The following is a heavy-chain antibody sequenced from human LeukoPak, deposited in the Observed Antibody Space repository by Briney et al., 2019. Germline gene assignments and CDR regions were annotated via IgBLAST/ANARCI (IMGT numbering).Heavy chain of an antibody. Sequence: PGGSLRLSCAASGFTFSTYGMNWVRQAPGKGLEWVSYISNGGDTIHYADSVKGRFTISRDNAKNSLHLQMNSLRAEDTAVYYCARDLGGSYSYYYYGLDVWGQGTTVTVSS. CDR1: GFTFSTYG. CDR2: ISNGGDTI. D-gene: IGHD1-26*01. CDR3: ARDLGGSYSYYYYGLDV. V-gene: IGHV3-48*03. J-gene: IGHJ6*02.